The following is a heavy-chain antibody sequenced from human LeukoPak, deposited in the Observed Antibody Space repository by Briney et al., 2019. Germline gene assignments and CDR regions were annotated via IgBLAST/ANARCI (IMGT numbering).Heavy chain of an antibody. J-gene: IGHJ4*02. CDR3: SEGIQFPYYFDY. CDR2: IIPIFGTA. CDR1: VGTFSRYA. Sequence: WASVKVSSTPSVGTFSRYAISWVRHAPGQGLEWMGGIIPIFGTANYAQKFQGGVPIPEDEPTSTVYMELSTLKPEDTPLYYCSEGIQFPYYFDYWGRGTVLTVSS. D-gene: IGHD5-24*01. V-gene: IGHV1-69*13.